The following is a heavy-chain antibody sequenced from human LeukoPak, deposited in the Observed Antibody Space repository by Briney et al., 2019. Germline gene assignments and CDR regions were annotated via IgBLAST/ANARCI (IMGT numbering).Heavy chain of an antibody. Sequence: GGSLRLSCAASGFTFSSYGMHWVRQAPGKGLEWVAFIRYDGSNKFYADSVKGRFTISRDNSKNTLYLQMNSLRVEDTAVYYCAKDLYGSGSYQIRLFDYWGQRTLVTVSS. CDR3: AKDLYGSGSYQIRLFDY. CDR2: IRYDGSNK. J-gene: IGHJ4*02. CDR1: GFTFSSYG. V-gene: IGHV3-30*02. D-gene: IGHD3-10*01.